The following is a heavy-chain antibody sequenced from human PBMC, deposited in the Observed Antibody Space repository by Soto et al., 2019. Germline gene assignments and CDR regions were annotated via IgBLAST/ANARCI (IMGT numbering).Heavy chain of an antibody. V-gene: IGHV3-23*01. J-gene: IGHJ6*03. CDR2: IPGSGGHKLHP. D-gene: IGHD7-27*01. Sequence: GGSLRLSCRASGFTFTNYAMSLVLLAPGQGLEWVSTIPGSGGHKLHPEYADSVKGRFTISRDSSKDTLYLQMDSLSAEDTAVYYCTKEMASDWGYMDFWGQGTTVTVSS. CDR1: GFTFTNYA. CDR3: TKEMASDWGYMDF.